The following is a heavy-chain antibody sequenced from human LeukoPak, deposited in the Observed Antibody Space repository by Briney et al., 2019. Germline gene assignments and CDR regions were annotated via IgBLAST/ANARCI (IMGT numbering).Heavy chain of an antibody. CDR3: ARFTRPSFSFDY. V-gene: IGHV4-39*01. CDR1: GGSISSSSYY. CDR2: IYYSGST. Sequence: PSETLSLTCTVFGGSISSSSYYWGWIRQPPGKGLEWIGSIYYSGSTYYNPSLKSRVTISVDTSKNQFSLKLSSVTAADTAVYYCARFTRPSFSFDYWGQGTLVTVSS. D-gene: IGHD6-6*01. J-gene: IGHJ4*02.